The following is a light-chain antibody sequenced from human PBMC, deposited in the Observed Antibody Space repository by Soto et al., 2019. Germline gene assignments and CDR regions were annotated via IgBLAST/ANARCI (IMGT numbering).Light chain of an antibody. CDR3: QQYDNLPWT. CDR1: QDISNY. V-gene: IGKV1-33*01. J-gene: IGKJ1*01. Sequence: DIQMTQSPSSLSASVGDRVTITFQASQDISNYLNWYQQKPGKAPKLLIYDASNLETGVPPRFSGSGSGTDFTFTISSLQPEDIATYYCQQYDNLPWTFGQGTKVDIK. CDR2: DAS.